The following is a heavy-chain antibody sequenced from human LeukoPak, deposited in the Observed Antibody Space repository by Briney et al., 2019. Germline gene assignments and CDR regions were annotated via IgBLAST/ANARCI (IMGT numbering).Heavy chain of an antibody. Sequence: SETLSLTCTVFGGSISSGSYYWSWIRQPAGKGLEWIGRIYTSGSTNYNPPLKSRVTISVDTSKNQFSLKLSSVTAADTAVYYCARDCAIDYYDSSGYQTYLWYFDLWGRGTLVTVSS. CDR2: IYTSGST. CDR1: GGSISSGSYY. D-gene: IGHD3-22*01. J-gene: IGHJ2*01. CDR3: ARDCAIDYYDSSGYQTYLWYFDL. V-gene: IGHV4-61*02.